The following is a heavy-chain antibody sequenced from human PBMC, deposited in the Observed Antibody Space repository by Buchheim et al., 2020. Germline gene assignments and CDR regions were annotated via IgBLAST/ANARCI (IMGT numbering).Heavy chain of an antibody. CDR1: GGSISSGGYH. J-gene: IGHJ5*02. Sequence: QVQLRESGPGLVKPSQTLSLTCTVSGGSISSGGYHWSWIRQHPGKGLEWIGYMSYSGGTYYNPSLKSRLTISVDTSKNQFSPKLTSVTAADTAVYYCARGGRNNWFDPWGQGTL. CDR3: ARGGRNNWFDP. CDR2: MSYSGGT. V-gene: IGHV4-31*03.